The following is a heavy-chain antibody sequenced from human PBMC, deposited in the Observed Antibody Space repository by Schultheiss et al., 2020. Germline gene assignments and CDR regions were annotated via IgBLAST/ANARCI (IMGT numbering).Heavy chain of an antibody. D-gene: IGHD3-16*01. CDR1: GFTFSDYY. V-gene: IGHV3-11*04. J-gene: IGHJ4*02. CDR3: ARDPSFGAMDY. Sequence: GGSLRLSCAASGFTFSDYYMTWIRQAPGKGLECVSHIGSSGSIIYYADSVKGRFTISRDNAENSLYLQMNSLRAEDTAVYYCARDPSFGAMDYWGQGTLVTVSS. CDR2: IGSSGSII.